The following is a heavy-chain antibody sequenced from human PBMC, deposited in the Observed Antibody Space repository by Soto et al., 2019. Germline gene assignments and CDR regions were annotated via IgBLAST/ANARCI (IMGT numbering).Heavy chain of an antibody. CDR3: ARGVMGDQTFPYFDY. CDR2: IHYSGST. V-gene: IGHV4-30-4*01. D-gene: IGHD3-16*01. Sequence: SETLSLTCTVSGGSISSGDHYWSWIRQPPGKGLEWIGYIHYSGSTYYNPSLKSRITISVDTTKNQFSLKLSSVTAADTAVYYCARGVMGDQTFPYFDYWGQGNPVTVSS. J-gene: IGHJ4*02. CDR1: GGSISSGDHY.